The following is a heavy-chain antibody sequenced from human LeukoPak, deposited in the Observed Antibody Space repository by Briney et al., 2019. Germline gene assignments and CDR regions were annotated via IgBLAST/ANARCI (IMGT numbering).Heavy chain of an antibody. V-gene: IGHV4-4*07. CDR3: AGYYDILTGYYS. Sequence: SETLSLTCTVSGGSISSYYWSWIRQPAGKGLEWIGRIYTSGSTNYNPSLKSRVTISVDTSKNQFSLKLSSVTAADTAVYYCAGYYDILTGYYSWGQGTLVTVSS. CDR2: IYTSGST. CDR1: GGSISSYY. J-gene: IGHJ4*02. D-gene: IGHD3-9*01.